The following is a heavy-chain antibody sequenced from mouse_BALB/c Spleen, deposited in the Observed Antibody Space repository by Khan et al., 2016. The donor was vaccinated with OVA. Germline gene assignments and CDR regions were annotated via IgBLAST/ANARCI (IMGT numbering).Heavy chain of an antibody. CDR1: GYSITSDYA. CDR3: ASITTVVDWYFDV. CDR2: ISYSGST. D-gene: IGHD1-1*01. J-gene: IGHJ1*01. V-gene: IGHV3-2*02. Sequence: EVQLQESGPGLVKLSQSLSLTCTVTGYSITSDYAWNWIRQFPGNKLEWMGYISYSGSTSYNPSLKSRLSITRDTSKNQFFLQLNSVTTEDTATYYCASITTVVDWYFDVWGAVTTVTVSS.